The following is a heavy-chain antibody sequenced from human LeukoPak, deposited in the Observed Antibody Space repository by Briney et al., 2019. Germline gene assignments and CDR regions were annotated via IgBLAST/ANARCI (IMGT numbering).Heavy chain of an antibody. CDR3: ARDTGVRPRVAHFDY. Sequence: GSLRLSCAASGFTFSSYSMQWVRQTPGKGLEWVGIMSNSGENTFYGEAVKGRFTISRDNSQNTLYLQMNSLTPEDTAVYYCARDTGVRPRVAHFDYWGQGTLVTVSS. CDR2: MSNSGENT. D-gene: IGHD1-14*01. CDR1: GFTFSSYS. J-gene: IGHJ4*02. V-gene: IGHV3-33*05.